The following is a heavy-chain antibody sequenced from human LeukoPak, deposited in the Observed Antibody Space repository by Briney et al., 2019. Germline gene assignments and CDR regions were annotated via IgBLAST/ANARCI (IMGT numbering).Heavy chain of an antibody. CDR1: GYTFTSYG. D-gene: IGHD2-2*01. CDR3: ARLGTGTNNYFDY. J-gene: IGHJ4*02. V-gene: IGHV1-18*01. CDR2: ISAYNGNT. Sequence: ASVKVSCKASGYTFTSYGISWVRQAPGQGLEWMGWISAYNGNTNYAQKFQGRVTMTRDTSISTAYMELSRLRSDDTAVYYCARLGTGTNNYFDYWGQGTLVTVSS.